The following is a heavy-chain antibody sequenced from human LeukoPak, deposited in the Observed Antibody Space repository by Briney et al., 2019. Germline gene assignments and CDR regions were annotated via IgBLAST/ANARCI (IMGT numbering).Heavy chain of an antibody. J-gene: IGHJ6*04. V-gene: IGHV4-59*12. D-gene: IGHD2-2*01. CDR3: ARLPQKRIVVVPAAQGDV. CDR2: IHYSGST. CDR1: GGSISSYY. Sequence: SETLSLTCTVSGGSISSYYWSWIRQPPGKGLEWIGYIHYSGSTNYNPSLKSRVTISVDTSKNQFSLKLSSVTAADTAVYYCARLPQKRIVVVPAAQGDVWGKGTTVTVSS.